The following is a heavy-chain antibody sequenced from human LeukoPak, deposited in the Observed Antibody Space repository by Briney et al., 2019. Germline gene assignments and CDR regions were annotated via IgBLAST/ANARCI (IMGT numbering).Heavy chain of an antibody. V-gene: IGHV4-30-2*01. J-gene: IGHJ4*02. D-gene: IGHD6-19*01. Sequence: SETLSLTCAVSGGSISSGGYSWSWIRQPPGKGLEWIGYIYHSGSTYYNPSLKSRVTISVDRSKNQFSLKLSSVTAADTAVYYCARSRGWYDEYYFDYWGQGTLVTVSS. CDR2: IYHSGST. CDR3: ARSRGWYDEYYFDY. CDR1: GGSISSGGYS.